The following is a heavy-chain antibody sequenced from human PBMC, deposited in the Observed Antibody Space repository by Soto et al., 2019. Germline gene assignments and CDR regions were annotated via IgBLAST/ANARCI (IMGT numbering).Heavy chain of an antibody. V-gene: IGHV3-30*18. J-gene: IGHJ4*02. CDR3: AKEQSSGFYGVVDY. CDR2: ITYDGSEI. CDR1: GFTLSCCG. Sequence: QVQVVESGGGVVQPGRSLRLSCAASGFTLSCCGMHWVRQAPGKGMEWVGVITYDGSEIHYGDSVKGRFTISRDSSENTVYLQMNSLRVEDWAVYYCAKEQSSGFYGVVDYWGQGTLVTVSP. D-gene: IGHD6-19*01.